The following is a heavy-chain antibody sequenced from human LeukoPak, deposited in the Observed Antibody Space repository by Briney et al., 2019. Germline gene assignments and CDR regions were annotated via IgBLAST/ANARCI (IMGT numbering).Heavy chain of an antibody. CDR3: ARTQLLPDDVLDI. CDR2: LNGDGTST. CDR1: GFTFSSYW. D-gene: IGHD2-21*01. V-gene: IGHV3-74*01. Sequence: GGSLRFSCAASGFTFSSYWMHWVRQAPGKGPVWVSRLNGDGTSTSYADSVKGRFTISRDNAKNTLYLQMNSLRVEDTAVYYCARTQLLPDDVLDIWGQGTMVTVSS. J-gene: IGHJ3*02.